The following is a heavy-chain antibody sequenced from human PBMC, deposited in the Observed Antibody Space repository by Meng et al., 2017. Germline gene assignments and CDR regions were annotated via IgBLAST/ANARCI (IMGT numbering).Heavy chain of an antibody. CDR1: GYTFTSYA. Sequence: QFQRVQVWAEVKKPGASVKVSCNASGYTFTSYAMHWVRQAPGQRLEWMGWINAGNGNTKYSQKFQGRVTITRDTSASTAYMELSSLRSEDTAVYYCAKNYYDSSGYRFDAFDIWGQGTMVTVPS. J-gene: IGHJ3*02. CDR3: AKNYYDSSGYRFDAFDI. V-gene: IGHV1-3*01. CDR2: INAGNGNT. D-gene: IGHD3-22*01.